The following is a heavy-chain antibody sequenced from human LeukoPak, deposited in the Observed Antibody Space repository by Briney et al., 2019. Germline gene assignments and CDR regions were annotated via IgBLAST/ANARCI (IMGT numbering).Heavy chain of an antibody. Sequence: GGSLRLSCAASGFTFSSYAMSWVRQAPGKGLEWVAVIWYDGSNKYYADSVKGRFTISRDNSKNTLYLQMNSLRAEDTAVYYCAREEGIAAAGTGPGYWGQGTLVTVSS. V-gene: IGHV3-33*08. D-gene: IGHD6-13*01. CDR3: AREEGIAAAGTGPGY. CDR2: IWYDGSNK. J-gene: IGHJ4*02. CDR1: GFTFSSYA.